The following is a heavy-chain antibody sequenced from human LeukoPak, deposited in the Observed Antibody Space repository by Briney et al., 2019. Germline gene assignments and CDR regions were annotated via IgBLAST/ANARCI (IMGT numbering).Heavy chain of an antibody. Sequence: PGRSLRLSCAASGFTFSSYAMHWVRQAPGKGLEWVAVIWYDGSNKYYADSVKGRFTIFRDNSKNTLYLQMNSLRAEDTAVYYCARDLEMATTYYFDYWGQGTLVTVSS. D-gene: IGHD5-24*01. J-gene: IGHJ4*02. CDR2: IWYDGSNK. CDR1: GFTFSSYA. V-gene: IGHV3-33*08. CDR3: ARDLEMATTYYFDY.